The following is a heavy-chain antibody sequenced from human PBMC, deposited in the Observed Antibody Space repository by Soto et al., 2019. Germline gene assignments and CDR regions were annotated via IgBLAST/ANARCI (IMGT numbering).Heavy chain of an antibody. Sequence: SVKVSCKASGGTFSTHAIIWVRQAPGQGLAWMGGIIPNSGTIYLAQKFQDRVILSADDLGITANMDLNSLRSDDTAVYYCARGFCSGGNRYSVMAVCGQGSTVTVSS. J-gene: IGHJ6*02. V-gene: IGHV1-69*13. CDR3: ARGFCSGGNRYSVMAV. CDR2: IIPNSGTI. CDR1: GGTFSTHA. D-gene: IGHD2-15*01.